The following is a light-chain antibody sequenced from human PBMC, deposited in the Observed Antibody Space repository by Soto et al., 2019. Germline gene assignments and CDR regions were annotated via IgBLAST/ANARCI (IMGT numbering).Light chain of an antibody. CDR1: QSISSW. CDR2: KAS. V-gene: IGKV1-5*03. CDR3: QQYNSYPST. J-gene: IGKJ1*01. Sequence: DIQMTQSPSTLSASLGDRVTITCRASQSISSWLAWYQQKPGKAPSLLIYKASSLEGGVPSRFSGSGSGTEFTLTISSLQPDDFATYYCQQYNSYPSTFGQGTKVDI.